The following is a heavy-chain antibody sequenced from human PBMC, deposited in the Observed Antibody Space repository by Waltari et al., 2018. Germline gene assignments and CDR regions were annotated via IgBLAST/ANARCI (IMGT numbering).Heavy chain of an antibody. CDR2: VCESVGPA. V-gene: IGHV1-69*04. CDR3: ARDRRPYSSSSWGLDY. D-gene: IGHD6-6*01. CDR1: GGTFSSYA. Sequence: QVQLVQSGAEVTKPGSSVKVSCKASGGTFSSYAMSWGRPAPGRGLEWMGRVCESVGPAKSAKKFKVRATMPSDNSTSTAYMELRRLRSEDTAVYYCARDRRPYSSSSWGLDYWGQGTLGTVSS. J-gene: IGHJ4*02.